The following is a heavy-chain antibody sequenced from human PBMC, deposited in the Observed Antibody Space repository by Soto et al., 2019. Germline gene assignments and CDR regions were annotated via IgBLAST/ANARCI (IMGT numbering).Heavy chain of an antibody. CDR1: AFTFSIYS. CDR3: ARTGGIRDAFDI. J-gene: IGHJ3*02. D-gene: IGHD3-16*01. CDR2: ISSGSSTI. Sequence: RGSLRLSCAASAFTFSIYSMNWVRQAPGKGLEWVSYISSGSSTIYYADSVKGRFTISRDNAKNSLYLQMNSLRAEDTAVYYCARTGGIRDAFDIWGPGTMVTGSS. V-gene: IGHV3-48*01.